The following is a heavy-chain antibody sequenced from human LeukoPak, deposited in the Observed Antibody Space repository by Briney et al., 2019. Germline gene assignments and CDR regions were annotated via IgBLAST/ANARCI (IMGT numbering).Heavy chain of an antibody. CDR3: AKDLSGTTSDY. J-gene: IGHJ4*02. D-gene: IGHD1-1*01. Sequence: PGGSLRLSCAASGFTFSSYGMHWVRQAPGKGLEWVAVIWYDGSNKYYADSVKGRFTISRDNSKNTLYLQMNSLRAEDTAVYYCAKDLSGTTSDYWGQGTLVTVSS. CDR2: IWYDGSNK. V-gene: IGHV3-30*02. CDR1: GFTFSSYG.